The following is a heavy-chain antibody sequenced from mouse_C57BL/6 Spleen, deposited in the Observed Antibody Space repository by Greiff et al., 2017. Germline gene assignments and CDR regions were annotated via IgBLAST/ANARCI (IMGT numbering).Heavy chain of an antibody. CDR1: GYTFTSYT. CDR3: AGFHSNYDFDY. D-gene: IGHD2-5*01. J-gene: IGHJ2*01. CDR2: INPSSGYT. V-gene: IGHV1-4*01. Sequence: VKLVESGAELARPGASVKMSCKASGYTFTSYTMHWVKQRPGQGLEWIGYINPSSGYTKYNQKFKDKATLTADKSSSTAYMQLSSLTSDDSAVYDCAGFHSNYDFDYWGQGTTLTVSS.